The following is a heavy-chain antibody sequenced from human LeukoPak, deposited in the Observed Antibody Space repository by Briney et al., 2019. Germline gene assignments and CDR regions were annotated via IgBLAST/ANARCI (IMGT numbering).Heavy chain of an antibody. V-gene: IGHV3-48*01. Sequence: PGGSLRLSCATSGFTLSSYSMNWVRQAPGKGLEWVSYISSGSTTIYYADSVKGRFTISRDNAKNSLYLQMNSLRAEDTAVYYCARDVEQWRVRVYHLDYWGQGTLVTVSS. D-gene: IGHD6-19*01. CDR1: GFTLSSYS. CDR3: ARDVEQWRVRVYHLDY. J-gene: IGHJ4*02. CDR2: ISSGSTTI.